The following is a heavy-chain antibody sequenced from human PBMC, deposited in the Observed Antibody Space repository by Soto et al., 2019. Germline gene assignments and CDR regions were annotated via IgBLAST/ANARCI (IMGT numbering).Heavy chain of an antibody. CDR1: GYTFTSYV. CDR2: ISAYNGKA. CDR3: ARCVVVPAALYYYYVMDF. V-gene: IGHV1-69*11. Sequence: SVKVYCKASGYTFTSYVISWVRQAPGKGLEWMGKISAYNGKANYAQKFQGRVTITADESTSTAYMELSSLRSEDTAVYYCARCVVVPAALYYYYVMDFLGQGTTVTVSS. D-gene: IGHD2-2*01. J-gene: IGHJ6*02.